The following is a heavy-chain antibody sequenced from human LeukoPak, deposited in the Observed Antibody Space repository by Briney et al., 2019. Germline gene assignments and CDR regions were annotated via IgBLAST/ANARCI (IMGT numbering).Heavy chain of an antibody. CDR2: ISSSGSTI. J-gene: IGHJ3*02. CDR1: GFTFSSYE. Sequence: GGSLRLSCAASGFTFSSYEMNWVRQAQGKGLEWVSYISSSGSTIYYVDSVKGRFTISRDNAKNSLYLQMNSLRAEDTAVYYCARASSGYYYFGAFDIWGQGTMVTVPS. V-gene: IGHV3-48*03. D-gene: IGHD3-22*01. CDR3: ARASSGYYYFGAFDI.